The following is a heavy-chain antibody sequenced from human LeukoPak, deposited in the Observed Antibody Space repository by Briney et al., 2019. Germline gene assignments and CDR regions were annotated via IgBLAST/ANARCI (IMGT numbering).Heavy chain of an antibody. Sequence: ASVKVSCKASGYTFTSYVLSWVRQAPGQELGWMGWISAYKGNTNYAQKLQDRVTMTTDTSTRTGYMWMWRLRADDTAVYYCAREDEFGIAVAGRLNWFDPWGQGTLVTVSS. D-gene: IGHD6-19*01. V-gene: IGHV1-18*01. J-gene: IGHJ5*02. CDR2: ISAYKGNT. CDR1: GYTFTSYV. CDR3: AREDEFGIAVAGRLNWFDP.